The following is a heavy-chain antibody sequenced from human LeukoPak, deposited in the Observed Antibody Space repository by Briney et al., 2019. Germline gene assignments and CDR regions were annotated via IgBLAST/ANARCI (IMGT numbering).Heavy chain of an antibody. CDR3: ARDSVPYGSGTGY. V-gene: IGHV3-21*01. D-gene: IGHD3-10*01. Sequence: GGSLRLSCAASGFTFSSYSMNWVRQAPGKGLEWVSSISSSSYIYYADSVKGRFTISRDNAKNSLYLQMNSLRAEDTAVYYCARDSVPYGSGTGYWGQGTLVTVSS. J-gene: IGHJ4*02. CDR2: ISSSSYI. CDR1: GFTFSSYS.